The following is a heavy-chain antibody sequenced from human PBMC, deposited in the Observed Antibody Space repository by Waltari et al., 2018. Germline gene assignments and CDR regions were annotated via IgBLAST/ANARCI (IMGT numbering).Heavy chain of an antibody. Sequence: QWVRPAPGKGLKVVAVISDNGSDIDCVGYVKGRFTISRDNSKNTLLLQKKSRGDEDTPIYNLAIVYCDRTNGRGMDVWGQGTAVTVS. V-gene: IGHV3-30*03. D-gene: IGHD2-2*01. CDR3: AIVYCDRTNGRGMDV. J-gene: IGHJ6*02. CDR2: ISDNGSDI.